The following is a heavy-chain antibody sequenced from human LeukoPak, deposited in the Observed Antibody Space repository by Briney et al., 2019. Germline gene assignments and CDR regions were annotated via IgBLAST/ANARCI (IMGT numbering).Heavy chain of an antibody. J-gene: IGHJ4*02. CDR1: GYTFTGYY. V-gene: IGHV1-2*02. D-gene: IGHD6-19*01. CDR3: ARDGGQWLETDLLIFDY. Sequence: ASVKVSCKASGYTFTGYYMHWVRQAPGQGLEWMGWINPNSGGTNYAQKFQGRVTMTRDTSISTAYMELSRLRSDDTAVYYCARDGGQWLETDLLIFDYWGQGTLVTVSS. CDR2: INPNSGGT.